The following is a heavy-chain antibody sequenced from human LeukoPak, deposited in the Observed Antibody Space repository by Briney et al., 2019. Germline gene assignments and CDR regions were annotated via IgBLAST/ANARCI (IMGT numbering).Heavy chain of an antibody. D-gene: IGHD2-2*02. CDR1: GFTFGDYA. CDR2: IRSKAYGGTT. Sequence: GGSLRLSCTASGFTFGDYAMSWVRQAPGEGLEWVGFIRSKAYGGTTEYAASVKGRFTISRDDSKSIVYLQMNSLKTEDTAVYYCGYCSSTSCYKNWFDPWGQGTLVTVSS. J-gene: IGHJ5*02. CDR3: GYCSSTSCYKNWFDP. V-gene: IGHV3-49*04.